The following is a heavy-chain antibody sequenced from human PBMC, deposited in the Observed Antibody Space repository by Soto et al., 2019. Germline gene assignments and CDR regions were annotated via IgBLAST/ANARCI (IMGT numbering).Heavy chain of an antibody. J-gene: IGHJ4*02. CDR1: GDSVSSNNAA. Sequence: QVQLQQSGPGLVKPSQTLSLTCVISGDSVSSNNAACNWIRQSPSRGLEWLGRTYYRSRWYNEYAVSMKSRIIVTPDTSKNQYSLQLNSVTPEDTAVYYCARALGYFDYWGEGTLVTVSS. V-gene: IGHV6-1*01. CDR3: ARALGYFDY. D-gene: IGHD3-16*01. CDR2: TYYRSRWYN.